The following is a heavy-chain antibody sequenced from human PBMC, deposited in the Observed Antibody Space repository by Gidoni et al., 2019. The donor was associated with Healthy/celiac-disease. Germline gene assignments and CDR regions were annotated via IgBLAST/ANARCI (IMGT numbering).Heavy chain of an antibody. CDR2: IIPIFGTA. CDR3: ARPLYSGSYSRPPDAFDI. J-gene: IGHJ3*02. CDR1: GGTFSSYA. Sequence: QVQLVQSGAEVKKPGSSVKVSCKASGGTFSSYAISWVRQAPGQGLEWMGGIIPIFGTANYAQKFQGRVTITADKSTSTANMELSSLRSEDTAVYYCARPLYSGSYSRPPDAFDIWGQGTMVTVSS. V-gene: IGHV1-69*06. D-gene: IGHD1-26*01.